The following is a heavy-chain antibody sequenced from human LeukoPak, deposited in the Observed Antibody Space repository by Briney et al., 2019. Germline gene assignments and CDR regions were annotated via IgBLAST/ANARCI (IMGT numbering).Heavy chain of an antibody. D-gene: IGHD2-15*01. CDR1: GGSFSGYY. Sequence: PSETLSLTCAVYGGSFSGYYWSWIRQPPGKGLEWIGEINHSGSTNYNPSLKSRVTIPVDTSKNQFSLKLSSVTAADTAVYYCARGGPRYCSGGSCYFGYWGQGTLVTVSS. J-gene: IGHJ4*02. CDR2: INHSGST. V-gene: IGHV4-34*01. CDR3: ARGGPRYCSGGSCYFGY.